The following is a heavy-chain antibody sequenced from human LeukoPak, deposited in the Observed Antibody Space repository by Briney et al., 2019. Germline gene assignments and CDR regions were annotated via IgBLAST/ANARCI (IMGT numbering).Heavy chain of an antibody. CDR1: GFTFRNYV. Sequence: GGSLRLSCAASGFTFRNYVIHWGRQAPGKGLEWVAVTSSDLNVKLYADSVKGRFTISRDNSRSTLYLQMNSLRAEDTAIYYCAREGYYGSGSPPSLYFDYWGQGTLVTVSS. CDR3: AREGYYGSGSPPSLYFDY. J-gene: IGHJ4*02. V-gene: IGHV3-30-3*01. D-gene: IGHD3-10*01. CDR2: TSSDLNVK.